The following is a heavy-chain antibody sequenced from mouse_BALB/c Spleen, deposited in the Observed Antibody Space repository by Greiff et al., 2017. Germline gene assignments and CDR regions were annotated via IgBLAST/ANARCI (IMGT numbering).Heavy chain of an antibody. CDR1: GYSITSGYY. Sequence: VQLKESGPGLVKPSQSLSLTCSVTGYSITSGYYWNWIRQFPGNKLEWMGYISYDGSNNYNPSLKNRISITRDTSKNQFFLKLNSVTTEDTATYYCAREGYYGSGAYWGQGTLVTVSA. D-gene: IGHD1-1*01. CDR3: AREGYYGSGAY. CDR2: ISYDGSN. V-gene: IGHV3-6*02. J-gene: IGHJ3*01.